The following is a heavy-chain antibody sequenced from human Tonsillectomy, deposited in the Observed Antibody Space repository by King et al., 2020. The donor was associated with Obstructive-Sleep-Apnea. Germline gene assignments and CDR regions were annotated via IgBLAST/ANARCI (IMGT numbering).Heavy chain of an antibody. V-gene: IGHV5-10-1*01. Sequence: QLVQSGAEVKKPGESLRISCKGSGYSFTNYWITWVRQMPGKGLEWMGRIDPSDSSTNYSPSFQGHVTISADKSISTAYLQWSSLKASDTAMYYCARLRYDSNGYYYGDYWGQGTLVTVSS. D-gene: IGHD3-22*01. CDR1: GYSFTNYW. J-gene: IGHJ4*02. CDR3: ARLRYDSNGYYYGDY. CDR2: IDPSDSST.